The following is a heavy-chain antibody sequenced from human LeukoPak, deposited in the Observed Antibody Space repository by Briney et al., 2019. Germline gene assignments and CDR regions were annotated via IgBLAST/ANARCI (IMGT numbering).Heavy chain of an antibody. CDR3: ARDSTLEIKGAVTPQGAFDI. CDR1: GGSISSSSYY. D-gene: IGHD4-17*01. J-gene: IGHJ3*02. Sequence: SETLSLTCTVSGGSISSSSYYWGWIRQPPGKGLEWIGSIYYSGSTYYNPSLKSRVTISADRSKNQFSLKLSSVTAADTAVYYCARDSTLEIKGAVTPQGAFDIWGQGTMVTVSS. V-gene: IGHV4-39*07. CDR2: IYYSGST.